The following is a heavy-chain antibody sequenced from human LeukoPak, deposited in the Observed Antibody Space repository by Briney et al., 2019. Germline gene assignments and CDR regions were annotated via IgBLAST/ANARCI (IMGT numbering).Heavy chain of an antibody. V-gene: IGHV3-7*03. CDR2: IKQDGSEK. D-gene: IGHD2-2*01. CDR3: ASPTEYPLGYYFDY. Sequence: PGGSLRLSCAASGFTFSRYWMSWVRQAPGKGLEWVANIKQDGSEKYYVDSVKGRFTISRDNAKNSMYLQMNSLRAEDTAVYYCASPTEYPLGYYFDYWGQGTPVTVSS. CDR1: GFTFSRYW. J-gene: IGHJ4*02.